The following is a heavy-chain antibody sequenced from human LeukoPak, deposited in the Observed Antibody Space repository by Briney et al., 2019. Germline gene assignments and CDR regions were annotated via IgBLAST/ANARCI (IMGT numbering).Heavy chain of an antibody. Sequence: GASVKVSCKASGYNFTGYYMHWVRQAPGQGLEWMGWINPNSGGTNYAQKFQGRVTMTRDTSISTAYMELSRLRSDDTAVYYCARDLDSSGYAGQHWGQGTLVTVSS. CDR1: GYNFTGYY. J-gene: IGHJ1*01. V-gene: IGHV1-2*02. D-gene: IGHD3-22*01. CDR2: INPNSGGT. CDR3: ARDLDSSGYAGQH.